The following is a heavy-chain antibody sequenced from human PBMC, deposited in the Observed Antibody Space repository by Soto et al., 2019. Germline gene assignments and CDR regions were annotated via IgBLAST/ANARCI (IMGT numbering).Heavy chain of an antibody. CDR3: VKGGWGSVLDY. V-gene: IGHV3-23*01. Sequence: EVQLLESGGGLVQPGGSLRLSCAASGVTFNNYAMSWVRQAPGKGLEWVSTISGSDGKAIYADSVKGRFTISRDDFKNPLYLQMTSLRAEDTAVYYCVKGGWGSVLDYWARETWSPSPQ. CDR2: ISGSDGKA. D-gene: IGHD7-27*01. J-gene: IGHJ4*02. CDR1: GVTFNNYA.